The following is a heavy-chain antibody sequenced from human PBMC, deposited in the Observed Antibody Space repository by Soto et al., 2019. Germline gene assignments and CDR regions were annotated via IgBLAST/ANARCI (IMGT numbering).Heavy chain of an antibody. CDR3: ARCGGTLIDY. Sequence: QLQLQESGSGLVKPSQTLSLTCAVSGGSISSGGYSWSWIRQPPGKGLEWIGYLHHSGSTYYNPSLQSRVTMSVHRSQSQCHLNLSSVTAAATAVYYCARCGGTLIDYWGQGTLVTVSS. J-gene: IGHJ4*02. V-gene: IGHV4-30-2*01. CDR2: LHHSGST. CDR1: GGSISSGGYS. D-gene: IGHD2-15*01.